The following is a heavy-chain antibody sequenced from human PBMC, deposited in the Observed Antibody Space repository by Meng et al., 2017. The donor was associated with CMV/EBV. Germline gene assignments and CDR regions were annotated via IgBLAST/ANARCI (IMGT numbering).Heavy chain of an antibody. Sequence: GESLKISCAASGFTFSSYGMHWVRQAPGKGLEWVAVIWYDGSNKYYADSVKGRFTISRDTSKNTLYLQMNSLRAEDTAVYYCAREERSGWKYYYGMDVWGQGTTVTVSS. CDR3: AREERSGWKYYYGMDV. CDR2: IWYDGSNK. J-gene: IGHJ6*02. CDR1: GFTFSSYG. D-gene: IGHD6-19*01. V-gene: IGHV3-33*01.